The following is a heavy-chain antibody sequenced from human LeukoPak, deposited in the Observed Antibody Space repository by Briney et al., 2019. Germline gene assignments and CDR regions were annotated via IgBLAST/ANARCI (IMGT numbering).Heavy chain of an antibody. V-gene: IGHV1-46*01. CDR3: ASLYCSGGSCSDY. CDR1: GYTFTSYG. J-gene: IGHJ4*02. D-gene: IGHD2-15*01. Sequence: ASVKVSCKASGYTFTSYGISWVRQAPGQGLEWMGIINPSGGSTSYAQKFQGRVTMTRDTSTSTVYMELSSLRSEDTAVYYCASLYCSGGSCSDYWGQGTLVTVSS. CDR2: INPSGGST.